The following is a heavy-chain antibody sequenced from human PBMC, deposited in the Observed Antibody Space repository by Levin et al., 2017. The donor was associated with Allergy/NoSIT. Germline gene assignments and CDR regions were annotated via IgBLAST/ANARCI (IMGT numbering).Heavy chain of an antibody. D-gene: IGHD3-3*01. Sequence: PGESLKISCKASGYTFTNQAMNWVRQAPGQGLEWMGWINTNTGNPTYAQGFTGRFVFSLDTFVSTAYLQISSLKAEDTAVYYCARDGKYYDFWSGIGGGYYYYMDVWGKGTTVTVSS. CDR3: ARDGKYYDFWSGIGGGYYYYMDV. V-gene: IGHV7-4-1*02. J-gene: IGHJ6*03. CDR1: GYTFTNQA. CDR2: INTNTGNP.